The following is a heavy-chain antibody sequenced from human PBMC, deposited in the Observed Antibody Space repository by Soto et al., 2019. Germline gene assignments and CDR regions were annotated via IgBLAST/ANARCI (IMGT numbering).Heavy chain of an antibody. V-gene: IGHV4-39*01. CDR2: IYYSGST. CDR1: GGSISSSSYY. CDR3: ASRIPDYYDSSGYPDY. J-gene: IGHJ4*02. Sequence: QLQLQESGPGLVKPSETLSLTCTVSGGSISSSSYYWGWIRQPPGKGLEWIGSIYYSGSTYYNPSLKSRVTISVDTSKNKFSLKLSPVTAADTAVYYCASRIPDYYDSSGYPDYWGQGTLVTVSS. D-gene: IGHD3-22*01.